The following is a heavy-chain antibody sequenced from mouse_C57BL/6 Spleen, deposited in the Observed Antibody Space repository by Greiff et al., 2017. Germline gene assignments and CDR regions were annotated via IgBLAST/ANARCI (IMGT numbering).Heavy chain of an antibody. V-gene: IGHV1-50*01. D-gene: IGHD1-1*01. CDR2: IDPSDSYT. CDR3: ARSYYYGSNTYYFDY. Sequence: QVQLQQPGAELVKPGASVKLSCKASGYTFTSYWMQWVKQRPGQGLEWIGEIDPSDSYTNYNQKFKGKATLTVDTSSSTAYMQLSSLTSEDSAVYYCARSYYYGSNTYYFDYWGQGTTLTVSS. CDR1: GYTFTSYW. J-gene: IGHJ2*01.